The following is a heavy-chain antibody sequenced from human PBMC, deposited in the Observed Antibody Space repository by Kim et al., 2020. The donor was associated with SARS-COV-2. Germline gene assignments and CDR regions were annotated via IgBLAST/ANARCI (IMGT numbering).Heavy chain of an antibody. CDR1: GGSISSGSYY. CDR2: IYTSGST. V-gene: IGHV4-61*02. Sequence: SETLSLTCTVSGGSISSGSYYWSWIRQPAGKGLEWIGRIYTSGSTNYNPSLKSRVTISVDTSKNQFSLKLSSVTAADTAVYYCAREGDIPDAFDIWGQGTMVTVSS. J-gene: IGHJ3*02. D-gene: IGHD2-15*01. CDR3: AREGDIPDAFDI.